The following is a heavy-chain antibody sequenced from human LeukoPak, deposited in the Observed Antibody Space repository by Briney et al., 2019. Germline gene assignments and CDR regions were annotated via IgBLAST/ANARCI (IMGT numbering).Heavy chain of an antibody. CDR3: ARTAYDLRGQSLVPGLDS. V-gene: IGHV3-48*03. Sequence: PGGSLRLSCAASGFTFRNYQMNWVRQAPGKGLEWVSYIGNIISTTHYADSVRGRFTVSRDDAKSSLYLQMSSLRVEDTAVYYCARTAYDLRGQSLVPGLDSWGQGTLLTVSS. D-gene: IGHD6-19*01. J-gene: IGHJ4*02. CDR2: IGNIISTT. CDR1: GFTFRNYQ.